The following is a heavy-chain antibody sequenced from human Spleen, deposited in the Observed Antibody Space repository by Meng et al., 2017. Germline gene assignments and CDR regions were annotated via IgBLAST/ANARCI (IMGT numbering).Heavy chain of an antibody. J-gene: IGHJ4*02. CDR2: INHSGST. Sequence: HLWQLGPGRLKPSETLSLTCAVYGGSFSGYYWSWIRQPPGKGLEWIGEINHSGSTNYNPSLKSRVTISVDTSKNQFSLKLSSVTAADTAVYHCASGRGSYRFFDYWGQGTLVTVSS. CDR3: ASGRGSYRFFDY. CDR1: GGSFSGYY. D-gene: IGHD1-26*01. V-gene: IGHV4-34*01.